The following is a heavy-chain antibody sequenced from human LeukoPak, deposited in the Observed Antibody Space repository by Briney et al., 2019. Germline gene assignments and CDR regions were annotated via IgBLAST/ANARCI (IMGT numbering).Heavy chain of an antibody. V-gene: IGHV4-34*01. Sequence: SETLSLTCAVYGGSFSGYYWSWIRQPPGKGLEWIGEINHSGSTNYNPSLKSRVTISVDTSKNQFSLKLSSVTAADTAVYYCARRGYSGRSHWGQGTLVTVSS. CDR2: INHSGST. D-gene: IGHD1-26*01. CDR3: ARRGYSGRSH. CDR1: GGSFSGYY. J-gene: IGHJ4*02.